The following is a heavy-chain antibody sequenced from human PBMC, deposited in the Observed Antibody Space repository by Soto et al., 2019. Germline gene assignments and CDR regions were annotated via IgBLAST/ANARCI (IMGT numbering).Heavy chain of an antibody. CDR3: AKDRGGYDFAGDY. CDR1: GFTFSSYA. J-gene: IGHJ4*02. Sequence: GGSLRLSCAASGFTFSSYAMSWVRQAPGKGLEWVSAISGGGGSTYYVDSVKGRFTISRDNSKNTLYLQMNSLRVEDTAVYYCAKDRGGYDFAGDYWGQGTLVTVSS. CDR2: ISGGGGST. D-gene: IGHD5-12*01. V-gene: IGHV3-23*01.